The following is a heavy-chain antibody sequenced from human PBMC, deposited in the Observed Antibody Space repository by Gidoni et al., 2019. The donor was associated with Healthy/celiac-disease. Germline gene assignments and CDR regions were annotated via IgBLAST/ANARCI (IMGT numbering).Heavy chain of an antibody. D-gene: IGHD1-26*01. CDR2: MNPNRGNT. CDR3: ARDSGSYYPYYYYYYGMDV. V-gene: IGHV1-8*03. Sequence: QVQLVQSGAEVKKPGASVKVSCKASGYTFTSYDINWVRQATGQGLEWMGWMNPNRGNTGYAQKFQGRVTITRNTSISTAYMELSSLRSEDTAVYYCARDSGSYYPYYYYYYGMDVWGQGTTVTVSS. J-gene: IGHJ6*02. CDR1: GYTFTSYD.